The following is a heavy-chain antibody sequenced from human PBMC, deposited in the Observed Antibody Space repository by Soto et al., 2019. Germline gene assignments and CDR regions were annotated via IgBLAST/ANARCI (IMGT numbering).Heavy chain of an antibody. CDR1: GSTFTSYD. D-gene: IGHD4-17*01. Sequence: QVQLVQSGAELKKPGASVKVSCKASGSTFTSYDINWVRQATGQGLEYLGWMNPNSGDTAYVQKFQGRLTMTWDTSITTAYMELSGLRSEDTALYFCARGVKYGAYSRWFDPWGQGTLVTVSS. J-gene: IGHJ5*02. CDR2: MNPNSGDT. V-gene: IGHV1-8*01. CDR3: ARGVKYGAYSRWFDP.